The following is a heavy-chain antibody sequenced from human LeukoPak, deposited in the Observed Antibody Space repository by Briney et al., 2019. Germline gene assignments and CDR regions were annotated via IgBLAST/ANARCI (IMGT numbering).Heavy chain of an antibody. Sequence: KPGGSLRLSCAASGFTFSASTMNWVRQTPGKGLEWVSSIADDGGIKYYADSVVGRFAISRDNAKNLLYLQMNSLRADETAVYYCVRGDSRDYWGQGTLVTVSS. V-gene: IGHV3-21*01. J-gene: IGHJ4*02. CDR3: VRGDSRDY. CDR2: IADDGGIK. CDR1: GFTFSAST. D-gene: IGHD3-22*01.